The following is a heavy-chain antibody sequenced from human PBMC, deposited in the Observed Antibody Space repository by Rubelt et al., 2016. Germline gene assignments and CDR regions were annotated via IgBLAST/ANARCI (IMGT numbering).Heavy chain of an antibody. CDR1: SGSISSGFYY. CDR2: IYYSGST. CDR3: ARRSVTDYYYYMDV. V-gene: IGHV4-39*01. D-gene: IGHD4-23*01. J-gene: IGHJ6*03. Sequence: QLQLQESGPELVRPSETLSLTCSVSSGSISSGFYYWGWIRRPPGKGLEWIASIYYSGSTYYNPSLKSRVTISVDTSKNQFPRQLSSVTAADTAVYYCARRSVTDYYYYMDVWGKGTTVTVSS.